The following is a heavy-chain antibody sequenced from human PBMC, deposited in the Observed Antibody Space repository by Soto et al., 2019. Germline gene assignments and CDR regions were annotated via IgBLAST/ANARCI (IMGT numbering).Heavy chain of an antibody. CDR3: ARRGTVTTYIYGMEV. D-gene: IGHD4-4*01. CDR1: VYSFTSYW. J-gene: IGHJ6*02. CDR2: IDPSDSYT. V-gene: IGHV5-10-1*01. Sequence: GESLKISCKGSVYSFTSYWISWVRQMPVKGLEWMGRIDPSDSYTNYSPSFQGHVTISADKSIRTAYLQGSSLKASDTAMYYCARRGTVTTYIYGMEVWGQGTTVTVSS.